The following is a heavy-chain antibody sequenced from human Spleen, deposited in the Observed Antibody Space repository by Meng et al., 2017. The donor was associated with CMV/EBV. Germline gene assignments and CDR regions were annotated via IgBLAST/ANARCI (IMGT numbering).Heavy chain of an antibody. CDR3: ARQRILDS. CDR2: IYPGDSDT. V-gene: IGHV5-51*01. Sequence: LKLPCKGSGYSFTSYWLAWVRQMPGKGLEWMGTIYPGDSDTRYSPSFQGQITISADKSISTAYLQWSSLKASDTAMYYCARQRILDSWGQGTLVTVSS. CDR1: GYSFTSYW. J-gene: IGHJ4*02.